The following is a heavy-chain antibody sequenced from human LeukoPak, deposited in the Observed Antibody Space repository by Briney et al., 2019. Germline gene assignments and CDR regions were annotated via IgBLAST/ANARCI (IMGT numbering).Heavy chain of an antibody. J-gene: IGHJ5*02. Sequence: GESLKISCKGSGYSFTNYWIGWVRQMPEKGLEWMGMISPADSNARYSPSFQGQVTFPADESINTAYLQWSSLRASDTAIYYCARAIAPYNWNYVWFDPWGQGTLVTVSS. CDR1: GYSFTNYW. V-gene: IGHV5-51*01. CDR3: ARAIAPYNWNYVWFDP. CDR2: ISPADSNA. D-gene: IGHD1-7*01.